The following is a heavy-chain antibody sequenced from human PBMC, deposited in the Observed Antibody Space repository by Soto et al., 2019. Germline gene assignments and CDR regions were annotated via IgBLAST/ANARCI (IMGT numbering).Heavy chain of an antibody. CDR3: ARDNSSGYYHFDY. Sequence: LRLSCAASGFTFSSYSMNWVRQAPGKGLEWVSSISSSSSYIYYADSVKGRFTISRDNAKNSLYLQMNSLRAEDTAVYYCARDNSSGYYHFDYWGQGXLVTVSS. CDR2: ISSSSSYI. J-gene: IGHJ4*02. CDR1: GFTFSSYS. D-gene: IGHD3-3*01. V-gene: IGHV3-21*01.